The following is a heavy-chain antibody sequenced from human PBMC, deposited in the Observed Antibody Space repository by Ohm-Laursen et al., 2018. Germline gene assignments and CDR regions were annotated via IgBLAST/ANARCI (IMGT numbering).Heavy chain of an antibody. CDR1: GFTFSSYW. CDR3: ARDIRFLERYDAFDI. CDR2: IKEDGSEK. Sequence: SLRLSCAASGFTFSSYWMSWVRQAPGKGLEWVANIKEDGSEKYYLDSVKGRFTISRDNAKNSLYLQMNSLRAEDTAVYYCARDIRFLERYDAFDIWGQGTMVTVSS. V-gene: IGHV3-7*01. D-gene: IGHD3-3*01. J-gene: IGHJ3*02.